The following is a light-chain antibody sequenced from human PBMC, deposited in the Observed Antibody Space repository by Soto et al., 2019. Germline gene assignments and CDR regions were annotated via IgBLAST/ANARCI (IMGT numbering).Light chain of an antibody. J-gene: IGKJ1*01. Sequence: AIQMTQSPSSLSASVGDRVTITCRASQGIRDDLAWYQQKPGKAPKLLIYDASSLESGVPSRFSGSGSGTEFTLTISSLQPDDFATYYCQQYNSYSQTFGQGTKVDIK. CDR3: QQYNSYSQT. CDR2: DAS. CDR1: QGIRDD. V-gene: IGKV1-13*02.